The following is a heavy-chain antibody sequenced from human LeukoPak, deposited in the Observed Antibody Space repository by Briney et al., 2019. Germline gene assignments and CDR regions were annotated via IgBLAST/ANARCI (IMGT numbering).Heavy chain of an antibody. J-gene: IGHJ4*02. D-gene: IGHD1-26*01. CDR3: AREGRLVGATSFADY. CDR1: GYTFTSYG. Sequence: GASVKVSCKASGYTFTSYGISWVRQAPGQGLEWMGWISAYNGNTNNAQKLQGRVTMTTDTSTSTAYMELRSLRSDDTAVYYCAREGRLVGATSFADYWGQGTLVTVSS. CDR2: ISAYNGNT. V-gene: IGHV1-18*01.